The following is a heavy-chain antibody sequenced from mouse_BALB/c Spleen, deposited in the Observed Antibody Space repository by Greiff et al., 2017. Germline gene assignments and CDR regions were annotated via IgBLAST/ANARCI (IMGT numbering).Heavy chain of an antibody. J-gene: IGHJ3*01. CDR1: GFSFTGYG. CDR2: IWGDGST. D-gene: IGHD2-4*01. Sequence: VQRVESGPGLVAPSQSLSITCTVSGFSFTGYGVNWVRQPPGKGLEWLGMIWGDGSTDYNSALKSRLSISKDNSKSQVFLKMNSLQTDDTARYYCSRDGGKDYDYESAYWGQGTLVTVSA. V-gene: IGHV2-6-7*01. CDR3: SRDGGKDYDYESAY.